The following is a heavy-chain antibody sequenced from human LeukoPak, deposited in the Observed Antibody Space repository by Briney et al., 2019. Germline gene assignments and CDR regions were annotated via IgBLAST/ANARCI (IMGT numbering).Heavy chain of an antibody. CDR2: ISDSGVST. V-gene: IGHV3-23*01. J-gene: IGHJ4*02. CDR3: AKDNVAAAFDY. Sequence: RSGGSLRLSCAASGFTFSSYAMTWVRQAPGKGLEWVSTISDSGVSTYYADSVKGRFTISRGNSKNTVYLQMNSLRAEDTAVYYCAKDNVAAAFDYWGQGTLVTVSS. CDR1: GFTFSSYA. D-gene: IGHD6-13*01.